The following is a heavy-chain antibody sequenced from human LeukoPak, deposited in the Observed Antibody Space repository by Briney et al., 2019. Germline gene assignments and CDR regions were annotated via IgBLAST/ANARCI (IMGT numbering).Heavy chain of an antibody. CDR2: IYHSGST. J-gene: IGHJ4*02. CDR3: ARADYYDSSACDC. CDR1: GYSISSGYY. Sequence: SETLSLTCAVSGYSISSGYYWGWIRQPPGKELDWIGSIYHSGSTYYNPSLKSRVTISVDTSKNQFSLKLSSVTAADTAVYYCARADYYDSSACDCWGQGTLVTVSS. V-gene: IGHV4-38-2*01. D-gene: IGHD3-22*01.